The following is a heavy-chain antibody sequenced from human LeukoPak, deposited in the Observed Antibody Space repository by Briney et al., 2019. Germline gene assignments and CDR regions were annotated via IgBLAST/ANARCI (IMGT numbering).Heavy chain of an antibody. CDR1: GYTFTGYY. J-gene: IGHJ6*03. CDR3: ARDYYGSGPDYYYYMDV. Sequence: ASVKVSCKASGYTFTGYYMHWVRQAPGQGLEWMGWINPNSGGTNYAQKFQGRVTMTRDTSISTAYMELSRLRSDDTAVYYCARDYYGSGPDYYYYMDVWGKGTTVTVSS. V-gene: IGHV1-2*02. CDR2: INPNSGGT. D-gene: IGHD3-10*01.